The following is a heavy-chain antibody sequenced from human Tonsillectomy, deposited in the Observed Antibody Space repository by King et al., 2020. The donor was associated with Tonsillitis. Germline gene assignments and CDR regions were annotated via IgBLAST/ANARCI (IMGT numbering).Heavy chain of an antibody. Sequence: VQLVQSGAEVKKPGSSVKVSCKASGGTFSSDAISWVRQAPGQGLEWMGAIIPIFGTPNYAQKFRGRVTITADDSTSTAYMELGSLRSEDTAVYYCASGGYCSGGSCRFDYWGQGTLVTVSS. D-gene: IGHD2-15*01. J-gene: IGHJ4*02. CDR3: ASGGYCSGGSCRFDY. CDR1: GGTFSSDA. CDR2: IIPIFGTP. V-gene: IGHV1-69*01.